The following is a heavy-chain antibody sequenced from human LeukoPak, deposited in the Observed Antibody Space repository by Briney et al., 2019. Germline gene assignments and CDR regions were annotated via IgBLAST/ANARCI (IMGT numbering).Heavy chain of an antibody. V-gene: IGHV3-7*01. Sequence: AGGSLRLSCAASGFAFRTYWVSWVRQAPGKGLEWVANIKEDGSQIDYVDSVRGRFTIFRDNAKNSLYLQMNSLRAEDTAVYYCARGSSANWFDPWGQGTLVSVSS. J-gene: IGHJ5*02. D-gene: IGHD6-19*01. CDR3: ARGSSANWFDP. CDR2: IKEDGSQI. CDR1: GFAFRTYW.